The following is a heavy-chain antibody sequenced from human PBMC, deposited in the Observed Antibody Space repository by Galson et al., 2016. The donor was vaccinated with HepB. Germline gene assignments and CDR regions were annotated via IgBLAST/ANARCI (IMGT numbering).Heavy chain of an antibody. CDR2: IWYDGSYK. CDR3: VARDGYTADY. D-gene: IGHD5-24*01. J-gene: IGHJ4*02. Sequence: SLRLSCATSGFTLTHYGMLWVRQAPGKGLEWVAVIWYDGSYKYYADSVEGRFTISRDNSKNTPYLQVHSLRVEDTAVYYCVARDGYTADYWGQGTLVTVSS. V-gene: IGHV3-33*01. CDR1: GFTLTHYG.